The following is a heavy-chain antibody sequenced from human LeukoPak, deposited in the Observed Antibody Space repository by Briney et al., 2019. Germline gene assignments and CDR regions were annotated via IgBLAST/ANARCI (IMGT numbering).Heavy chain of an antibody. CDR3: ARSGGARRVISYYYYMDV. V-gene: IGHV4-34*01. Sequence: SETLSLTCAVYGGSFSGYYWSWIRQPPGKGLEWIGEINHSGSTNYNPSLKSRVTISVDTSKNQFSLKLSSVTAADTAVYYCARSGGARRVISYYYYMDVWGKGTTVTVSS. D-gene: IGHD1-26*01. CDR2: INHSGST. CDR1: GGSFSGYY. J-gene: IGHJ6*03.